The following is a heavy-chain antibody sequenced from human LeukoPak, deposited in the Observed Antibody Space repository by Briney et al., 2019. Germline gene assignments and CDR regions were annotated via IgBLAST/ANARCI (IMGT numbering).Heavy chain of an antibody. CDR2: INHSGST. CDR1: GGSFSGYY. Sequence: SETLSLTCAVYGGSFSGYYWSWIRQPPGKGLEWIGEINHSGSTNYDPSRKRRVTISVDTTTHQFSLKLRSVTAADMAVYYCARVRITMIGAALDYWGQGTLVTVSS. J-gene: IGHJ4*02. D-gene: IGHD3-22*01. V-gene: IGHV4-34*01. CDR3: ARVRITMIGAALDY.